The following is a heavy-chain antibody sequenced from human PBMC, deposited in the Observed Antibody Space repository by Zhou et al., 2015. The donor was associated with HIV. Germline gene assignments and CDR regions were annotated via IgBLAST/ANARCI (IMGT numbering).Heavy chain of an antibody. CDR3: GRGGIVHVRGAHVATILGMNI. J-gene: IGHJ6*02. D-gene: IGHD3-10*01. CDR2: INPGSGGT. V-gene: IGHV1-2*02. Sequence: QLVQSGAEVKKPGASVKVSCKASGYTFSGYFIHWMRQAPGEGLEWLGWINPGSGGTKYAQKFGDRVTMTRDMSIPAAYMELDRLTSDDAAVYYCGRGGIVHVRGAHVATILGMNIWARGPRSPSP. CDR1: GYTFSGYF.